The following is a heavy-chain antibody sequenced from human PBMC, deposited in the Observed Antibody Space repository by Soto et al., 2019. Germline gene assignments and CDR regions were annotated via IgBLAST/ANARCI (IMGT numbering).Heavy chain of an antibody. D-gene: IGHD3-9*01. Sequence: QVQLVQSGAEVKKPGASVKVSCKASGYTFTIYAMHWVRQAPGQRLEWMGWINTGNGNTKYSQKFQGRVPITRDTSASTAYMELSSLRSEDTAVYSCATHLYYDIFPDAFDIWGQGTMVTVSS. CDR2: INTGNGNT. J-gene: IGHJ3*02. V-gene: IGHV1-3*04. CDR1: GYTFTIYA. CDR3: ATHLYYDIFPDAFDI.